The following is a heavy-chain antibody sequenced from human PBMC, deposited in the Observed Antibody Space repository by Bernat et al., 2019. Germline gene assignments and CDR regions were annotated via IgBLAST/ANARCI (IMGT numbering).Heavy chain of an antibody. D-gene: IGHD3-16*02. CDR1: GGSISSSSYY. CDR2: IYYSGST. Sequence: QLQLQESGPGLVKPSETLSLTCTVSGGSISSSSYYWGWIRQPPGKGLEWIGSIYYSGSTYYNPSLKSRVTISVDTSKNQFSLKLSSVTAADTAVYYCARQPYDYIWGSYRYTDAFDIWGQGTMVTVSS. CDR3: ARQPYDYIWGSYRYTDAFDI. V-gene: IGHV4-39*01. J-gene: IGHJ3*02.